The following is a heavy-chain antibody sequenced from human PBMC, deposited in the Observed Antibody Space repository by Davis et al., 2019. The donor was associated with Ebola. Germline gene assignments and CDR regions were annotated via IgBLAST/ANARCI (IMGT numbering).Heavy chain of an antibody. V-gene: IGHV3-74*01. Sequence: HTSETLSLTCAVYGGSFSGYYWSWVRQAPGKGLVWVSRINSDGSSTSYADSVKGRFTISRDNAKNTLYLQMNSLRDEDTALYYCARGGAVKFDYWGQGTLVTVSS. CDR1: GGSFSGYY. D-gene: IGHD4-17*01. CDR2: INSDGSST. CDR3: ARGGAVKFDY. J-gene: IGHJ4*02.